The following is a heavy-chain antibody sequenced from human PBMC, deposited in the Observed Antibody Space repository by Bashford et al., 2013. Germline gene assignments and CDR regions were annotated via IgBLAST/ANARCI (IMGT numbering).Heavy chain of an antibody. D-gene: IGHD3-22*01. CDR2: ISLYNGNT. V-gene: IGHV1-18*01. CDR3: ARGFRDSSGRKFDY. CDR1: GYTFTSYG. J-gene: IGHJ4*02. Sequence: VASVKVSCKASGYTFTSYGISWVRQAPGQGLEWMGWISLYNGNTRYAQKVQGRVTMTRNTSMSTAYMELSSLRSEDTAIYYCARGFRDSSGRKFDYWGQGTQVTVSS.